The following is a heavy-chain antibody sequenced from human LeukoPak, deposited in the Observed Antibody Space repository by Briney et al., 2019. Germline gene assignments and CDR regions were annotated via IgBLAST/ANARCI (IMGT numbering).Heavy chain of an antibody. CDR2: VDPDGSGK. CDR3: AKRGGGGGLIDEFDY. Sequence: PGGSLRLSCAASGFTISSYWMNWVRQAPGKGLEWVANVDPDGSGKYYIDSVKGRFTVSRDNAKNSLYLQMNSLRAEDTAVYYCAKRGGGGGLIDEFDYWGQGTLVTVSS. D-gene: IGHD2-15*01. J-gene: IGHJ4*02. CDR1: GFTISSYW. V-gene: IGHV3-7*03.